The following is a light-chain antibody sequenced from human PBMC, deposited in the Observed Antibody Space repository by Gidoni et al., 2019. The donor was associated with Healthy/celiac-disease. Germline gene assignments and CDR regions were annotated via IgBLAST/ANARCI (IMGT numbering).Light chain of an antibody. V-gene: IGLV1-40*01. CDR1: SSNIGAGYD. Sequence: QSVLTQPPSVSGAPGQRVTISGTGSSSNIGAGYDVHWYQQLPGTAPKLLIYGNSNRPSGVPDRFSGSKSGTSASLAITGLQAEDEADYYCQSYDSSLSGPYVFGTGTKVTVL. CDR3: QSYDSSLSGPYV. CDR2: GNS. J-gene: IGLJ1*01.